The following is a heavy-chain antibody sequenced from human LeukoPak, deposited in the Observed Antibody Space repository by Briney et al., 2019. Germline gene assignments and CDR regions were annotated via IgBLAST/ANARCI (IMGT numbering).Heavy chain of an antibody. CDR3: ARDGGDAEYFQH. Sequence: SETLSLTCTVSGGSISSYYGSWVRQPPGKGVEWIGYIYYSVSTNYNPSLKSRVTISVATSKNQFSLKLSSVTAADTAVYYCARDGGDAEYFQHWGQGTLVTVSS. V-gene: IGHV4-59*01. CDR1: GGSISSYY. D-gene: IGHD2-21*02. J-gene: IGHJ1*01. CDR2: IYYSVST.